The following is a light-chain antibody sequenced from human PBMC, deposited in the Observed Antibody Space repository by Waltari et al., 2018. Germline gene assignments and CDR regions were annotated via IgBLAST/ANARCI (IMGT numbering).Light chain of an antibody. CDR1: GSDIGSNN. J-gene: IGLJ1*01. CDR2: NDN. Sequence: QSMLTQPPSASGTPGQRVTISCSGIGSDIGSNNVLWYQHFPGTAPKPPIYNDNPRPSGGPDRFSASKSGTSSSLAISGLQSEDEADYHCAAWDDSLGANVFGTGTRVTVL. V-gene: IGLV1-44*01. CDR3: AAWDDSLGANV.